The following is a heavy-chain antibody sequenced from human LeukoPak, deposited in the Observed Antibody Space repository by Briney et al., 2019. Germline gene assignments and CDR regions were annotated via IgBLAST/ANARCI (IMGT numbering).Heavy chain of an antibody. J-gene: IGHJ5*02. Sequence: PGGSLRLSCAASGFTFSSYALSWVRQAPGKGLEWVSGITDSGTGTYYADSVKGRFTISRDNSKNTLYLQMNSLRAEDTAVYYCAKGRGYDFWSGRPNWFDPWGQGTLVTVSS. D-gene: IGHD3-3*01. CDR3: AKGRGYDFWSGRPNWFDP. CDR1: GFTFSSYA. CDR2: ITDSGTGT. V-gene: IGHV3-23*01.